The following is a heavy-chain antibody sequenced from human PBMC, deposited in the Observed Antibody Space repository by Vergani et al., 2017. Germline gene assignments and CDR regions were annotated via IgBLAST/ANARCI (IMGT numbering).Heavy chain of an antibody. D-gene: IGHD4-23*01. Sequence: EVQLLESGGGLVQPGGSLRLSCAASGFTFSSYAMSWVRQAPGKGLEWVSYISSSGSTIYYADSVKGRFTISRDNAKNSLYLQMNSLRAEDTAVYYCARADDYGGNWDYFDYWGQGTLVTVSS. CDR2: ISSSGSTI. CDR1: GFTFSSYA. V-gene: IGHV3-48*03. J-gene: IGHJ4*02. CDR3: ARADDYGGNWDYFDY.